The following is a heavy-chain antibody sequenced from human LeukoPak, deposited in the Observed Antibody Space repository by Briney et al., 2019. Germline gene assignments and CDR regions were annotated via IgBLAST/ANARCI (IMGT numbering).Heavy chain of an antibody. CDR2: IYYSGST. Sequence: SETLSLTCTVSGGSISSYYWSWTRQPPGKGLEWIGYIYYSGSTNYNPSLKSRVTISVDTSKNQFSLKLSSVTAADTAVYYCARSNAKGGWFDPWGQGTLVTVSS. J-gene: IGHJ5*02. V-gene: IGHV4-59*01. CDR1: GGSISSYY. D-gene: IGHD3-16*01. CDR3: ARSNAKGGWFDP.